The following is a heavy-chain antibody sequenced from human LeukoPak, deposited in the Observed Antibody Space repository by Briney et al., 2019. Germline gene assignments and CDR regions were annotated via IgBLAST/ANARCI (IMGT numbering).Heavy chain of an antibody. CDR2: IGSSSSTI. V-gene: IGHV3-48*04. D-gene: IGHD5-18*01. CDR3: AREYTSDAFDI. Sequence: GGSLRLSCAASEFTFSSSSMNWVRQAPGKGPEWISYIGSSSSTIYYADSVKGRFTISRDNAKNSLYLQMNSLRAEDTAVYYCAREYTSDAFDIWGQGTLVTVSS. J-gene: IGHJ3*02. CDR1: EFTFSSSS.